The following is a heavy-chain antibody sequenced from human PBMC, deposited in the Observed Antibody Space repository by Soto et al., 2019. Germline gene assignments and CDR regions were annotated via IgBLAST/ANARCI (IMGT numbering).Heavy chain of an antibody. V-gene: IGHV3-30-3*01. CDR1: GFTFSSYA. D-gene: IGHD4-17*01. CDR2: ISYDGSNK. CDR3: ARGVGYGDYARNDY. Sequence: GGSLRLSCAASGFTFSSYAMHWVRQAPGKGLEWVAVISYDGSNKYYTDSVEGRFTISRDNSKNTLYLQMNSLRAEDTAVYYCARGVGYGDYARNDYWGQGTLVTVSS. J-gene: IGHJ4*02.